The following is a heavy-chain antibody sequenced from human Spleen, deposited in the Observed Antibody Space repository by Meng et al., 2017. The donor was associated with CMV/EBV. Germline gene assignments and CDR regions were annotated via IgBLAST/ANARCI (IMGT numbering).Heavy chain of an antibody. CDR1: SNYW. D-gene: IGHD3-22*01. J-gene: IGHJ5*02. CDR2: IYAGDSDI. Sequence: SNYWIAWVRQMPGKGLEWMGMIYAGDSDIRYSPSFQGQVTFSADKSISTAYLQWSSLKASDTATYYCARLDYLDSSGYRSRYHWFDPWGQGALVTVSS. V-gene: IGHV5-51*01. CDR3: ARLDYLDSSGYRSRYHWFDP.